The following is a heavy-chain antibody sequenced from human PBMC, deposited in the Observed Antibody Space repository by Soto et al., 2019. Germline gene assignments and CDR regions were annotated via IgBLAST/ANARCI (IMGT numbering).Heavy chain of an antibody. D-gene: IGHD3-3*01. V-gene: IGHV1-24*01. CDR1: GYTLTELS. CDR3: ATVDDFWSGYLDRGFDP. Sequence: WASVKVSCKVSGYTLTELSMHWVRQAPGKGLEWMGGFDPEDGETIYAQKFQGRVTMTEDTSTDTAYMELSSLRSEDTAVYYCATVDDFWSGYLDRGFDPWGQGTLVTVSS. CDR2: FDPEDGET. J-gene: IGHJ5*02.